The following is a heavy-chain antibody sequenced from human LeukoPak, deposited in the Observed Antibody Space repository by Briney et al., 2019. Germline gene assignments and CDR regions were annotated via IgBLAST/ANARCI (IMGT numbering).Heavy chain of an antibody. J-gene: IGHJ4*02. V-gene: IGHV3-23*01. Sequence: GGSLRLSCAASGFTFSSYAMSWVRQAPGKGLEWVSAISGSGGSTYYAGSVKGRFTISRDNSKNTLYLQMNSLRAEDTAVYYCAVSGGPHFDYWGQGTLVTVSS. D-gene: IGHD6-19*01. CDR1: GFTFSSYA. CDR3: AVSGGPHFDY. CDR2: ISGSGGST.